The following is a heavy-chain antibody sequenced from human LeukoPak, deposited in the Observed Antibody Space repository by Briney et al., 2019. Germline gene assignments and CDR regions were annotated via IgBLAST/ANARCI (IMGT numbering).Heavy chain of an antibody. CDR2: ISAYNGNT. Sequence: GASVKVSCKASGYTFTSYGISWVRQAPGQGLEWMGWISAYNGNTNYAQKLQGRVTMTTDTSTSTAYMELRSLRSDDTAVYYCARVNPLYCGGDCYSAVDYWGQGTLVTVSS. CDR3: ARVNPLYCGGDCYSAVDY. V-gene: IGHV1-18*01. CDR1: GYTFTSYG. J-gene: IGHJ4*02. D-gene: IGHD2-21*02.